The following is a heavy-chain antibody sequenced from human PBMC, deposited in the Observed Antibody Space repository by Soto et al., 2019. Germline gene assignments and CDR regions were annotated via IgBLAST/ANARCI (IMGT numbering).Heavy chain of an antibody. CDR3: ARRHCSSTSCYDAFDI. CDR2: IYPGDSDT. Sequence: GESLTISCKGSGYSFTSYWIGWVRQMPGKGLEWMGIIYPGDSDTRYSPSFQGQVTISADKSISTAYLQWSSLKASDTAMYYCARRHCSSTSCYDAFDIWGQGTMVTVSS. J-gene: IGHJ3*02. V-gene: IGHV5-51*01. CDR1: GYSFTSYW. D-gene: IGHD2-2*01.